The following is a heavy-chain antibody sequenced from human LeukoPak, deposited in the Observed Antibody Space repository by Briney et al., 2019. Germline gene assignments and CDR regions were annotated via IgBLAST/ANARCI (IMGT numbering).Heavy chain of an antibody. CDR2: ICYSGST. J-gene: IGHJ4*02. CDR1: GGSISSYY. D-gene: IGHD6-13*01. CDR3: ARRGSSWPDFDY. V-gene: IGHV4-59*01. Sequence: ASETLSLTCTVSGGSISSYYWSWIRQPPGKGLEWIGYICYSGSTNYNPSLKSRVTISVDTSKNQFSLKLSSVTAADTAVYYCARRGSSWPDFDYWGQGTLVTVSS.